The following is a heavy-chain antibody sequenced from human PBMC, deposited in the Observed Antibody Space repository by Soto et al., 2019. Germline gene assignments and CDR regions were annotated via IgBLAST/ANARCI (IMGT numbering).Heavy chain of an antibody. CDR1: GGSISSYY. D-gene: IGHD6-13*01. V-gene: IGHV4-59*08. Sequence: SETLSLTCTVSGGSISSYYWSWIRQPPGKGLEWIGYIYYSGSTNYNPSLKSRVTISVDTSKNQFSLKLSSVTAADTAVYYCARHGGWQQEAYGMDVWGQGTTVT. J-gene: IGHJ6*02. CDR2: IYYSGST. CDR3: ARHGGWQQEAYGMDV.